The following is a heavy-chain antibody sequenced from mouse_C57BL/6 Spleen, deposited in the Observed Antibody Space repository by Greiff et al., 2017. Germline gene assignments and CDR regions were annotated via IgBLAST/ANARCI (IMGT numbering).Heavy chain of an antibody. V-gene: IGHV5-6*01. CDR1: GFTFSSYG. J-gene: IGHJ2*01. Sequence: EVQGVESGGDLVKPGGSLKLSCAASGFTFSSYGMSWVRQTPDKRLEWVATISSGGSYTYYPDSVKGRFTISRDNAKNTLYLQMSSLKSEDTAMYYCARGGIPDYWDQGTTLTVSS. CDR3: ARGGIPDY. CDR2: ISSGGSYT.